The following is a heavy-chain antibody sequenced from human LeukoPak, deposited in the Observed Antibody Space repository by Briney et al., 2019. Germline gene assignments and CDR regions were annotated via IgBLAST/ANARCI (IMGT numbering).Heavy chain of an antibody. D-gene: IGHD5-18*01. Sequence: GGSLRLSCAASGFTFSAYSMNWVRQAPGKGLDWVSYISSRSFTIYYADSVKGRFTISRDNAKNSLYLEMNSLRDEDTAVYYCARAVLGYSWVYDYWGRGTLVTVSS. CDR2: ISSRSFTI. CDR1: GFTFSAYS. CDR3: ARAVLGYSWVYDY. V-gene: IGHV3-48*02. J-gene: IGHJ4*02.